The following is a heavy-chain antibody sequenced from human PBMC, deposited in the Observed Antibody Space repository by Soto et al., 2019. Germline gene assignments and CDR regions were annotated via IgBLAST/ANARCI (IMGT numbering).Heavy chain of an antibody. Sequence: SVKVSCKASGGTFSSYAISWVRQAPVQGLEWMGGIIPIFGTANYAQKFQGRVTITADESTSTAYMELSSLRSEDTAVYYCARSLLTMVRGVGGMDVWGQGTTVTVSS. CDR3: ARSLLTMVRGVGGMDV. CDR2: IIPIFGTA. J-gene: IGHJ6*02. CDR1: GGTFSSYA. V-gene: IGHV1-69*13. D-gene: IGHD3-10*01.